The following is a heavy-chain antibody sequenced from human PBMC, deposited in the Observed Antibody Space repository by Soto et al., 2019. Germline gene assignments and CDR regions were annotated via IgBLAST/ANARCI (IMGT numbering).Heavy chain of an antibody. D-gene: IGHD3-16*01. Sequence: EVQLVQSGAEVKKPGESLKISCKGSGYSFPNYWIGWVRQMPGKGLEWMGIIYPDDSDTKYSPSFQGQVTISADKSISTAYLQWSNLKASDPARYYCARSGRKWGASLALHGMDVWGQGTTVTVSS. CDR1: GYSFPNYW. V-gene: IGHV5-51*01. J-gene: IGHJ6*02. CDR3: ARSGRKWGASLALHGMDV. CDR2: IYPDDSDT.